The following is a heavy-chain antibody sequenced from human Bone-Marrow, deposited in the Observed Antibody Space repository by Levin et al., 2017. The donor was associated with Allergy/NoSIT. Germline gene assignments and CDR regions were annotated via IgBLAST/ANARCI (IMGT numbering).Heavy chain of an antibody. J-gene: IGHJ4*02. Sequence: AGGSLRLSCAASGFTFSSYWMSWVRQAPGKGLEWVANIKQDGSEKYYVDSVKGRFTISRDNAKNSLYLQMNSLRAEDTAVYYCARCKDIVVVPAANGHFDYWGQGTLVTVSS. D-gene: IGHD2-2*01. CDR1: GFTFSSYW. CDR3: ARCKDIVVVPAANGHFDY. V-gene: IGHV3-7*01. CDR2: IKQDGSEK.